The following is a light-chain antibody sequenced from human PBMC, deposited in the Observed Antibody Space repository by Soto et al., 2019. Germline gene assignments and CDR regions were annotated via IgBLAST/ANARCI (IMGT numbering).Light chain of an antibody. CDR2: EVS. J-gene: IGLJ2*01. V-gene: IGLV2-14*01. CDR3: SSYTSSSTYVV. CDR1: SSDVGGYNY. Sequence: QAVVTQPASVSGSPGQSITISCTGTSSDVGGYNYVSWYQQNPGKAPKLMIYEVSNRPSGVSNRFSGSKSGNTASLTISGLQAEDEADYYCSSYTSSSTYVVFGGGTKLTVL.